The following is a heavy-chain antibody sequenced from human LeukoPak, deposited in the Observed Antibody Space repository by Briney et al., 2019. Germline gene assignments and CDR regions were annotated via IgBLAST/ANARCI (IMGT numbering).Heavy chain of an antibody. V-gene: IGHV4-59*01. J-gene: IGHJ4*02. CDR1: GGSFSGYY. CDR3: ARVFPGYSYGSGYFDY. D-gene: IGHD5-18*01. CDR2: IYYSGST. Sequence: SETLSLTCAVYGGSFSGYYWSWIRQPPGKGLEWIGYIYYSGSTNYNPSLKSRVTISVDTSKNQFSLKLSSVTAADTAVYYCARVFPGYSYGSGYFDYWGQGTLVTVSS.